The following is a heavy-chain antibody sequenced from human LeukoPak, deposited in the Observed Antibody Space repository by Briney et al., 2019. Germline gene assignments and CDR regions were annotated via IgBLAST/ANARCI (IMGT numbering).Heavy chain of an antibody. CDR1: GFIFSGSW. D-gene: IGHD2-2*01. V-gene: IGHV3-7*01. CDR3: ARDHRYCSSTSCYRWFDP. CDR2: IKKDGSEK. J-gene: IGHJ5*02. Sequence: QAGGSLRLSCTASGFIFSGSWMAWIRQAPGKGLEWVAIIKKDGSEKYYVDSMKGRFTISRDNAKNSLYLQMNSLRAEDTAVYYCARDHRYCSSTSCYRWFDPWGQGTLVTVSS.